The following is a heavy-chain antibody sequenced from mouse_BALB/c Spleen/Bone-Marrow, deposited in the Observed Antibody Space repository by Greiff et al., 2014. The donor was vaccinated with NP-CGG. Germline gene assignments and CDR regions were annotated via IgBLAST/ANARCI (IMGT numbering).Heavy chain of an antibody. CDR3: TRGGNWDDFDV. V-gene: IGHV5-17*02. CDR2: ISSGSNII. CDR1: GFTLSSFG. D-gene: IGHD4-1*01. Sequence: DVMLVESGGGLVQPGGSRKLSCAASGFTLSSFGMHWVRQAPEKGLEWVAYISSGSNIIFYADIVKGRSTISRDNPKNTLFLQMTRLWSEDTAMYYCTRGGNWDDFDVWGAGTTVTVSS. J-gene: IGHJ1*01.